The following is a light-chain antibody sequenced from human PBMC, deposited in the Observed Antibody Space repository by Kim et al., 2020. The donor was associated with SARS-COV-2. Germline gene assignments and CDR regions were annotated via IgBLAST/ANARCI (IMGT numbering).Light chain of an antibody. V-gene: IGKV3-15*01. J-gene: IGKJ1*01. CDR2: DVS. Sequence: VSPGERATLSCRTSRNVRDTVAWYQQKPGQAPRLLIYDVSTRATDIPARFSGSGSGTDFSLTISSLESEDFAVYYCQHYYNWPRTFGQGTKVDIK. CDR1: RNVRDT. CDR3: QHYYNWPRT.